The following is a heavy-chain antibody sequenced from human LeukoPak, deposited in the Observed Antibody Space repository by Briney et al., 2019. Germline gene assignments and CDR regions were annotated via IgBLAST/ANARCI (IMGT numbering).Heavy chain of an antibody. CDR2: IYPGDSDI. D-gene: IGHD3-16*01. V-gene: IGHV5-51*01. CDR3: ARQDYGYFQH. CDR1: GYSFTSYW. J-gene: IGHJ1*01. Sequence: GESLQISCQGSGYSFTSYWIGWVRQMPGKGLEWMGIIYPGDSDIRYSPSFQGQVTISADKSISTAYLQWSSLKAWDTAMYYCARQDYGYFQHWGQGTLVTVSS.